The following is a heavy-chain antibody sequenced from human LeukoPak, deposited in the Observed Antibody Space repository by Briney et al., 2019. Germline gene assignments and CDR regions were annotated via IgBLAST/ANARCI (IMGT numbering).Heavy chain of an antibody. Sequence: GRPLSFSCSAPGVLFSSSAMHWVGQAPGQGLDYVSAISDSGGSTYYADSVKGRFTISRDNSKNTLHLQMSSLRAEDTAVYYCVKATTGTTKGWFDPWGQGTLVTVSS. J-gene: IGHJ5*02. D-gene: IGHD1-1*01. CDR2: ISDSGGST. V-gene: IGHV3-64D*06. CDR3: VKATTGTTKGWFDP. CDR1: GVLFSSSA.